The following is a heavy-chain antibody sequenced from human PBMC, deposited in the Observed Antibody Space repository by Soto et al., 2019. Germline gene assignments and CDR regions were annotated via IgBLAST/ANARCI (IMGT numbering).Heavy chain of an antibody. CDR1: GGSISSRDYY. V-gene: IGHV4-30-4*01. J-gene: IGHJ6*02. D-gene: IGHD2-2*01. CDR2: IYYSGST. CDR3: ARAVSSAMLIYYYYYYGMDV. Sequence: SETLSLTCTVSGGSISSRDYYWSWIRQPPGKGLEWIGYIYYSGSTYYNPSLKSRVTISVDTSKNQFSLKLSSVTAADTAVYYCARAVSSAMLIYYYYYYGMDVWGQGTTVTVSS.